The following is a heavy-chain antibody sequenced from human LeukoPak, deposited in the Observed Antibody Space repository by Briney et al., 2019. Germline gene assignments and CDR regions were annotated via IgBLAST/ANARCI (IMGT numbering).Heavy chain of an antibody. Sequence: GGSLRLSCASTGLTFSRYVMGWVRQAPGKGLEWVSTLSASGGSTFYAASVKGRFTVSRDNSKNTLFLQMNTLRAEDTAVYYCATLYGDYNWYFDLWGRGTLVTVSS. CDR3: ATLYGDYNWYFDL. CDR2: LSASGGST. J-gene: IGHJ2*01. D-gene: IGHD4-17*01. V-gene: IGHV3-23*01. CDR1: GLTFSRYV.